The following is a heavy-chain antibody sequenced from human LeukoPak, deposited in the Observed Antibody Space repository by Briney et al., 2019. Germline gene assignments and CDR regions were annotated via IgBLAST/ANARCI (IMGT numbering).Heavy chain of an antibody. CDR2: INPNSGNT. D-gene: IGHD4-23*01. V-gene: IGHV1-8*02. J-gene: IGHJ4*02. Sequence: ASVKVSCKASGYTFTGYYMHWVRQAPGQGLEWMGWINPNSGNTGYAQKFQGRVTMTRNTSISTAYMELSSLRSEDTAVYHCARGHYKSYGGNSRYYFDYWGQGTLVTVSS. CDR1: GYTFTGYY. CDR3: ARGHYKSYGGNSRYYFDY.